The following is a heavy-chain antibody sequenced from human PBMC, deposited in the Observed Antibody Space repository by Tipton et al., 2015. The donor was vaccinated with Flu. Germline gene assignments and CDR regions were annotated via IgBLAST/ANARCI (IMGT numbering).Heavy chain of an antibody. J-gene: IGHJ4*02. CDR2: IYYDGST. D-gene: IGHD1-26*01. Sequence: TLSLTCTVSGGSISSSSYYWSWIRQPPGKGLEWIANIYYDGSTYYNPSLKSRVTVFLDTSKNQFSLRLSSVTAADTTVYYCARRGWGRRGSNFDYWGQGILVTVSS. CDR3: ARRGWGRRGSNFDY. CDR1: GGSISSSSYY. V-gene: IGHV4-39*01.